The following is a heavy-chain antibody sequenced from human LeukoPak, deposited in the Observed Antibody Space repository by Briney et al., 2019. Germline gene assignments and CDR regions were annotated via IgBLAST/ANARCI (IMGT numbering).Heavy chain of an antibody. D-gene: IGHD4-17*01. CDR1: GYTFTIYG. CDR3: ARILGHYRDYGDDYYGMDV. CDR2: ISAYNGNT. Sequence: ASVRVSCKASGYTFTIYGISWVRQAPGQGREWMGWISAYNGNTNYAQKLQGTVTMTTDTSTSTAYMELRSLRSDDTAVYYCARILGHYRDYGDDYYGMDVWGQGTPGTVSS. J-gene: IGHJ6*02. V-gene: IGHV1-18*01.